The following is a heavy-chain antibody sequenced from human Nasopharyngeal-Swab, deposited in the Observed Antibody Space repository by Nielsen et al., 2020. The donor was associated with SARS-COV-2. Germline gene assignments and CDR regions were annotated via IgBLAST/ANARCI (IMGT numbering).Heavy chain of an antibody. D-gene: IGHD2-15*01. Sequence: WVRQAPGQGLEWMEWINTNTGNPTYAQGFTGRFVFSLDTSVSTAYLQISRLKAEDTAVYYCARVNVVYYYYGMDVWGQGTTVTVSS. CDR3: ARVNVVYYYYGMDV. J-gene: IGHJ6*02. CDR2: INTNTGNP. V-gene: IGHV7-4-1*02.